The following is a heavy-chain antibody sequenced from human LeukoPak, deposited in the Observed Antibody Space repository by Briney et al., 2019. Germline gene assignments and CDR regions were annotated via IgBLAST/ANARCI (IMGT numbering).Heavy chain of an antibody. Sequence: PGGSLRLSCAASGFTFSSYGMHWVRQAPGKGLEWVAVIWYDGSNKYYADSVKGRFTISRDNSKNTLYLQMNSLRAEDTAVYYCARDPTYYDFWSGYYYAFDIWGQGTMVTVSS. J-gene: IGHJ3*02. CDR3: ARDPTYYDFWSGYYYAFDI. CDR2: IWYDGSNK. V-gene: IGHV3-33*01. CDR1: GFTFSSYG. D-gene: IGHD3-3*01.